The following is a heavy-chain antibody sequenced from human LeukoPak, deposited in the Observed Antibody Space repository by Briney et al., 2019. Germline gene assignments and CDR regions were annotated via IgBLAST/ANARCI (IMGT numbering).Heavy chain of an antibody. Sequence: GGSLRLSCAASGFTISSYSMNWVRQAPGKGLEWVSHISRGSTTIFYADSVKGRFTISRDISKNSLYLQMNSLRIEDTALYYCTKDSSGRFYYFDSWGQGTLVTVSS. CDR1: GFTISSYS. D-gene: IGHD1-26*01. J-gene: IGHJ4*02. CDR3: TKDSSGRFYYFDS. V-gene: IGHV3-48*04. CDR2: ISRGSTTI.